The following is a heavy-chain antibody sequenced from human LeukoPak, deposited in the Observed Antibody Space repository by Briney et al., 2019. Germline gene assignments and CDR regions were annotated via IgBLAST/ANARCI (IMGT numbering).Heavy chain of an antibody. Sequence: SETLSLTCTVSGGSLSNYYWGWIRQPPGKGLEWIGYIYYTGSTNYNPSLRSRVTMSVGTSENQFSLKLSSVTAADTALYYCARGRDTTTSGFDVWGQGTTVTVSS. CDR3: ARGRDTTTSGFDV. CDR1: GGSLSNYY. CDR2: IYYTGST. V-gene: IGHV4-59*01. J-gene: IGHJ3*01. D-gene: IGHD1-1*01.